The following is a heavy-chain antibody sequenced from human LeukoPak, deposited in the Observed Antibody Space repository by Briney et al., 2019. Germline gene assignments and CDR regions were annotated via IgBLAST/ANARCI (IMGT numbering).Heavy chain of an antibody. J-gene: IGHJ3*02. D-gene: IGHD4-17*01. CDR1: GFSLSTSGVG. Sequence: SGPTLVNPTQTLTLTCTFSGFSLSTSGVGVGWIRQPPGKALEWLALIYWDDDKRYSPSLKSRLTITKDTSKNQVVLPMTNMDPVDTATYYCAHRHGDYDGKTFDAFDIWGQGTMVTVSS. CDR3: AHRHGDYDGKTFDAFDI. CDR2: IYWDDDK. V-gene: IGHV2-5*02.